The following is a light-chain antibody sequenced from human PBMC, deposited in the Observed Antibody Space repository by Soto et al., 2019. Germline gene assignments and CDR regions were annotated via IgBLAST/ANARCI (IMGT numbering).Light chain of an antibody. CDR1: SNDVGYYNY. V-gene: IGLV2-14*01. CDR3: SSYTSSSTEV. Sequence: QSALSQPASVSGSPGQSITISCTGTSNDVGYYNYVSWYQQHPGQAPKLMISEVTTRPSGVSDRFSGSKSGNTASLTISRLQAEDEAHYYCSSYTSSSTEVFGTGTKVTVL. CDR2: EVT. J-gene: IGLJ1*01.